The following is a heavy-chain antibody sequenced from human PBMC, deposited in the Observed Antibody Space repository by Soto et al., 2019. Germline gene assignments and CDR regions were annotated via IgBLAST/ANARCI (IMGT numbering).Heavy chain of an antibody. D-gene: IGHD5-12*01. J-gene: IGHJ6*02. Sequence: TLSLPCAVYXGSFSGYYWSWIRQPPGKGLEWIGEINHSGSTNYNPSLKSRVTISVDTSKNQFSLKLSSVTAADTAVYYCARGRVATAGYYYYGMDVWGQGTTVTVSS. CDR1: XGSFSGYY. V-gene: IGHV4-34*01. CDR3: ARGRVATAGYYYYGMDV. CDR2: INHSGST.